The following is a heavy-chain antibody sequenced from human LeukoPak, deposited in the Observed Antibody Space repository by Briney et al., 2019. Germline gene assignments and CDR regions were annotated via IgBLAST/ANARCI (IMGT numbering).Heavy chain of an antibody. CDR3: AREARLLWFGELLYYGMDV. D-gene: IGHD3-10*01. CDR2: INHSGST. J-gene: IGHJ6*04. Sequence: PSETLSLTCAVYGGSFSGYYWSWIRQPPGKGLEWIGEINHSGSTNYNPSLRSRVTISVDTSKNQFSLKLSSVTAADTAVYYCAREARLLWFGELLYYGMDVWGKGTTVTVSP. V-gene: IGHV4-34*01. CDR1: GGSFSGYY.